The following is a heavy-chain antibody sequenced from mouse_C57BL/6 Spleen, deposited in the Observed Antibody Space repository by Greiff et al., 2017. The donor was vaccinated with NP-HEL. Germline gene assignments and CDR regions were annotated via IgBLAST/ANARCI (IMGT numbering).Heavy chain of an antibody. V-gene: IGHV1-52*01. J-gene: IGHJ1*03. CDR1: GYTFTSYW. D-gene: IGHD2-4*01. Sequence: VQLQQPGAELVRPGSSVKLSCKASGYTFTSYWMHWVKQRPIPGLEWIGNIDPSDSETHYNQKFKDKATLTVDKSSSTAYMQLSSLTSEDSAVYYCARWGLRRDWYFDVWGTGTTVTVSS. CDR3: ARWGLRRDWYFDV. CDR2: IDPSDSET.